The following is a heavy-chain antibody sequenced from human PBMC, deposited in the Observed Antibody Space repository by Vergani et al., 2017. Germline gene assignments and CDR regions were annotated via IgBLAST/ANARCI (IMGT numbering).Heavy chain of an antibody. D-gene: IGHD2-8*01. Sequence: EVQLLESGGGLVQPGGSLRLSCAASGFTFSSYAMSWVRQAPGKGLEWVSAISGSGGSTYYADSVKGRFTISRDNSKNTLYLQMNSLRAEDTAVYYFAKLRGYCTNGVCYIGGNYFDYWGQGTLVTVSS. J-gene: IGHJ4*02. CDR1: GFTFSSYA. CDR3: AKLRGYCTNGVCYIGGNYFDY. V-gene: IGHV3-23*01. CDR2: ISGSGGST.